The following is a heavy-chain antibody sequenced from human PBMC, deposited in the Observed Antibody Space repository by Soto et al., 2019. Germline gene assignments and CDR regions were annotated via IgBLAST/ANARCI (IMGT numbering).Heavy chain of an antibody. Sequence: EVQLLESGAGLVQPGGSLRLSCAASGFTFTNYAMNWVRHSPGKGLEWVASVIGTGIDTYHAASVKGRFTISRDNSRNTMYLEMNRLRAEDTAMYHFAKVTRGQCIGALSYAFDFWGPGVLVTVS. CDR1: GFTFTNYA. CDR3: AKVTRGQCIGALSYAFDF. J-gene: IGHJ4*02. V-gene: IGHV3-23*01. CDR2: VIGTGIDT. D-gene: IGHD2-15*01.